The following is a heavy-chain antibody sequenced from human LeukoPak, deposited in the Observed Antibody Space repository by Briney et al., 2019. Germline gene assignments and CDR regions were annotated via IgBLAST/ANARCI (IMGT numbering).Heavy chain of an antibody. Sequence: PGGSLRLSCAASGFTFSSYAMSWVRQAPGKGLEWVSAISGSGGSTYYADSVKGRFTISRDNSKNTLYLQMNSLRAEDTAVYYCAKDQRVGYKQKTDAFDIWGQGTMVTVSS. D-gene: IGHD5-24*01. V-gene: IGHV3-23*01. CDR2: ISGSGGST. CDR1: GFTFSSYA. CDR3: AKDQRVGYKQKTDAFDI. J-gene: IGHJ3*02.